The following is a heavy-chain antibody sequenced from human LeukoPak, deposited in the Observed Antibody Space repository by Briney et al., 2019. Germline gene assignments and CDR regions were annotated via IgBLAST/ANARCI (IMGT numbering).Heavy chain of an antibody. CDR3: ARLSSTGYDLDY. CDR1: GSSFTSYS. CDR2: IYHGDSDT. D-gene: IGHD3-22*01. Sequence: GEALKISCKGSGSSFTSYSIGWVRQLPGKGLEWMGIIYHGDSDTRYSPSFQGQVTMSADKSSSTACLQWSSLKASDTAMYYCARLSSTGYDLDYWGQGTLVTVSS. V-gene: IGHV5-51*01. J-gene: IGHJ4*02.